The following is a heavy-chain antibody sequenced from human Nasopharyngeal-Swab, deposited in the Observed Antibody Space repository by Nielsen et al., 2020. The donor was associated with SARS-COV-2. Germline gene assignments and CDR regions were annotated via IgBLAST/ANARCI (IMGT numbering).Heavy chain of an antibody. Sequence: SVKVSCKVSGYTLTELSMHWVRQAPGKGLEWMGGFDPEDGETIYAHKFQGRVNMTEDTSTDTAYMELSSLRSEDTAVYYCARQTYYYGSGSSYYFDYWGQGTLVTVSS. V-gene: IGHV1-24*01. J-gene: IGHJ4*02. CDR1: GYTLTELS. CDR2: FDPEDGET. CDR3: ARQTYYYGSGSSYYFDY. D-gene: IGHD3-10*01.